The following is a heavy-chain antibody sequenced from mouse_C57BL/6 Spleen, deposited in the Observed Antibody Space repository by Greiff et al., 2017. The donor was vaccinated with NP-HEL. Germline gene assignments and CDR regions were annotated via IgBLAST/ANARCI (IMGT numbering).Heavy chain of an antibody. V-gene: IGHV5-4*01. CDR1: GFTFSSYA. CDR3: ARDGHWGFAY. D-gene: IGHD4-1*01. CDR2: ISDGGSYT. J-gene: IGHJ3*01. Sequence: DVMLVESGGGLVKPGGSLKLSCAASGFTFSSYAMSWVRQTPEKRLEWVATISDGGSYTYYPDNVKGRFTISRDNAKNNLYLQMSHLKSEDTAMYYCARDGHWGFAYWGQGTLVTVSA.